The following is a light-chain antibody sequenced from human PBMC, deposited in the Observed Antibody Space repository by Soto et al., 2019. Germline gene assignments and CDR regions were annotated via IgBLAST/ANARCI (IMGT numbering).Light chain of an antibody. CDR3: AAWDDSLNGTV. J-gene: IGLJ3*02. CDR2: SNN. V-gene: IGLV1-44*01. CDR1: SSTIGSNT. Sequence: QSVLTQPPSASGTPGQRVTISCSGSSSTIGSNTVNWYQQLPGTAPKLLIYSNNQRPSGVPDRFSGSKSGTSASLASSGLQSEDEADYNCAAWDDSLNGTVFGGGTQRTGL.